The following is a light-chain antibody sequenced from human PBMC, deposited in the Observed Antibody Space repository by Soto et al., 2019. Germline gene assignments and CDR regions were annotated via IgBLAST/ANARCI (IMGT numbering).Light chain of an antibody. Sequence: QSVLTQPPSTSGTPGQRVTISCSGSHSNIASNTVNWYQQLPGTAPQLLIYSNNQRPSGVPDRFSGSKSGTSASLAISGLQSEDEADYYCAAWDDSLNGYVFGTGTKLTVL. V-gene: IGLV1-44*01. J-gene: IGLJ1*01. CDR2: SNN. CDR1: HSNIASNT. CDR3: AAWDDSLNGYV.